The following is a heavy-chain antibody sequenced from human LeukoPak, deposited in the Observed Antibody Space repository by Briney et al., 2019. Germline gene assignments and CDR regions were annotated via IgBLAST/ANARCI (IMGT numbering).Heavy chain of an antibody. CDR3: AREDSSSWEHAFGI. Sequence: SETLSLTCTVSGGSISSYYWSWIRQPPGKGLEWIGYIYYSGSTNYNPSLKSRVTISVDTSKNQFSLKLSSVTAADTAVYYCAREDSSSWEHAFGIWGQGTMVTVSS. V-gene: IGHV4-59*08. D-gene: IGHD6-13*01. J-gene: IGHJ3*02. CDR2: IYYSGST. CDR1: GGSISSYY.